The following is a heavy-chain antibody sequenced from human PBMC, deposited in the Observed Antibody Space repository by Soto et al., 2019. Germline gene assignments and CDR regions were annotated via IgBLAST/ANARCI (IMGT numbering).Heavy chain of an antibody. Sequence: GGSLRLSCAASGFTFSSYAMSWVRQAPGKGLEWVSAISGSGGSTYYADSVKGRFTTSRDNSKNTLYLQMNSLRAEDTAVYYCAKSVVGDFWYFDYWGQGTLVTVSS. CDR2: ISGSGGST. CDR1: GFTFSSYA. D-gene: IGHD3-3*01. J-gene: IGHJ4*02. V-gene: IGHV3-23*01. CDR3: AKSVVGDFWYFDY.